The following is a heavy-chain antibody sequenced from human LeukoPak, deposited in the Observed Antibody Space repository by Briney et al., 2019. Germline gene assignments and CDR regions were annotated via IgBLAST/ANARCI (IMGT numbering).Heavy chain of an antibody. V-gene: IGHV3-66*01. CDR1: GVTVSSNY. J-gene: IGHJ4*02. CDR2: IYSGGST. D-gene: IGHD5-18*01. Sequence: RGSLRLSCAASGVTVSSNYMSWVRQAPGRGLGWGSVIYSGGSTYYADSVKGRFTISRDNSKNTLYLQMNSLRAEDTAVYYCARVRIQLYHDYWGQGTLVTVSS. CDR3: ARVRIQLYHDY.